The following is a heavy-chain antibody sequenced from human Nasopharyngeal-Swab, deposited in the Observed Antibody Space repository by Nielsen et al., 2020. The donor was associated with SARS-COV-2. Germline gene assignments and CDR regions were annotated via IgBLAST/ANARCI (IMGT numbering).Heavy chain of an antibody. J-gene: IGHJ4*02. CDR2: ISSSGSTI. Sequence: GESLKISRAASGFTFSDYYMSWIRQAPGKGLEWVSYISSSGSTIYYADSVKGRFTISRDNAKNSLYLQMNSLRAEDTAVYYCARSRSYYDSSGFPVGYWGQGTLVTVSS. CDR3: ARSRSYYDSSGFPVGY. CDR1: GFTFSDYY. D-gene: IGHD3-22*01. V-gene: IGHV3-11*01.